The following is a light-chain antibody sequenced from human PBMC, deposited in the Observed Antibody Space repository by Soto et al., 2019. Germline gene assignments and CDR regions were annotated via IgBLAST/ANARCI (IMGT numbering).Light chain of an antibody. CDR1: SSNIGSNT. Sequence: QSVLTQPPSASGTPGQRVTISCSGSSSNIGSNTVNWYQQLPGTAPKLLIYSNNQRSSGVPDRFSGSKSGTSASLAISGLQSEDEAEYYCAAWDDSLNGPVFGGGTKLTVL. CDR3: AAWDDSLNGPV. J-gene: IGLJ2*01. V-gene: IGLV1-44*01. CDR2: SNN.